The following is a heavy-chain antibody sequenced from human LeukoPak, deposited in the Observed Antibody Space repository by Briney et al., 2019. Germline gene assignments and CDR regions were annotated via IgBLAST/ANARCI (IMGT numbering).Heavy chain of an antibody. J-gene: IGHJ4*02. D-gene: IGHD2-2*01. CDR1: GFTFSSYA. CDR2: ISYDGSNK. CDR3: ARHPYCSSTTCYGIDY. V-gene: IGHV3-30-3*01. Sequence: GGSLRLSCAASGFTFSSYAMHWVRQAPGKGLEWVAVISYDGSNKYYADSVKGRFTISRDNAKNSLFLQMNSLRADDTAVYYCARHPYCSSTTCYGIDYWGQGTLVAVSS.